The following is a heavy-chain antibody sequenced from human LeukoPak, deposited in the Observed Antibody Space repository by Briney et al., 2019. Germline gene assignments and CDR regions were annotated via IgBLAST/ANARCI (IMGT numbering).Heavy chain of an antibody. Sequence: GASVKVSCKASGGTFISYAISWVRQAPGQGLEWMGGIIPIFGTANYAQKFQGRVTITAGKSTSTAYMELSSLRSEDTAVYYCARDGDYYYDSSGSRHENAFDIWGQGTMVTVSS. V-gene: IGHV1-69*06. CDR2: IIPIFGTA. CDR1: GGTFISYA. D-gene: IGHD3-22*01. CDR3: ARDGDYYYDSSGSRHENAFDI. J-gene: IGHJ3*02.